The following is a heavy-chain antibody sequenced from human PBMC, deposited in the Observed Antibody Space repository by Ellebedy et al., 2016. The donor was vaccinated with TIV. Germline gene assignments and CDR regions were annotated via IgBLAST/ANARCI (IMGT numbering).Heavy chain of an antibody. D-gene: IGHD3-10*01. V-gene: IGHV4-59*01. CDR1: GGSISSYY. CDR2: VYYSGST. CDR3: ATSITMVRGGMDV. J-gene: IGHJ6*02. Sequence: MPSETLSLTCTVSGGSISSYYWSWIRQPPGKGLEWIGYVYYSGSTNYNPSLKSRVTISVDTSKNQFPLKLISVTAADTAVYYCATSITMVRGGMDVWGQGTTVTVSS.